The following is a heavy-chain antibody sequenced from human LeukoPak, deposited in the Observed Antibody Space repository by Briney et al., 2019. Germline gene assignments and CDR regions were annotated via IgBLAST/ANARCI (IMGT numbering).Heavy chain of an antibody. Sequence: GGSLRLSCAASGFTFSSYAMSWVRQAPGKGLEWVSAISGSGGSTYYADSVKGRFTISRDNSKHTLYLQMNSLRPEDTAVYYCAKDVPNYNWFDPWGQGTLVTVSS. V-gene: IGHV3-23*01. CDR3: AKDVPNYNWFDP. J-gene: IGHJ5*02. D-gene: IGHD3-10*02. CDR2: ISGSGGST. CDR1: GFTFSSYA.